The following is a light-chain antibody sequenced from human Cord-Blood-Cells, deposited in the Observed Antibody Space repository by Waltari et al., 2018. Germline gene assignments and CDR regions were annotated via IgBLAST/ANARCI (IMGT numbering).Light chain of an antibody. CDR1: SPNIGAGYD. V-gene: IGLV1-40*01. CDR2: GNS. J-gene: IGLJ3*02. Sequence: QSVLTQPPSVSGAPGQRVTIPCPGSSPNIGAGYDLPCYQQLPGTAPNLLIYGNSNRPSGVPDRFSGSKSGTSASLAITGLQAEDEADYYCQSYDSSLSGSVFGGGTKLTVL. CDR3: QSYDSSLSGSV.